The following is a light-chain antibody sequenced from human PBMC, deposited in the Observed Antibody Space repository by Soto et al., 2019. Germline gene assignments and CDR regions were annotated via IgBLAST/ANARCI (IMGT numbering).Light chain of an antibody. Sequence: EIVLTQSPATLSLSPGEGATLSCRASQSVSRYLAWYQQKPGQAPRLLIYDTSNRAIGIPARFSGSGSGTDFTLTISSLEPEYFAVYDCQQRYYLTLYTFGTGTKVYS. CDR2: DTS. CDR1: QSVSRY. CDR3: QQRYYLTLYT. J-gene: IGKJ3*01. V-gene: IGKV3-11*01.